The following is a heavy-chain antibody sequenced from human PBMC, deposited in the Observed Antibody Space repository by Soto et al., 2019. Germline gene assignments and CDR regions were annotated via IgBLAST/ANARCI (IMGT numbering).Heavy chain of an antibody. CDR2: ISYDGGRK. CDR3: GRDRTDNCCMDY. CDR1: GFTFSSHE. D-gene: IGHD1-1*01. V-gene: IGHV3-30-3*01. J-gene: IGHJ4*02. Sequence: QVQLVESGGGVVQPGRSLRLSCAASGFTFSSHEMYWVRQAPGKGLEWVAFISYDGGRKYYADSVTGRFTNSRDNSKQTLCLQTNRLRAEDTAGYYCGRDRTDNCCMDYWGQGALVTVPS.